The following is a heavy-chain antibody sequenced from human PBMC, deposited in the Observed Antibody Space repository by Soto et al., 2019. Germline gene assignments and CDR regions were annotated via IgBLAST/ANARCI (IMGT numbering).Heavy chain of an antibody. Sequence: PSETLSLTCTVSGGSISSYYWSWIRQPPGKGLEWIGYIYYSGSTNYNPSLKSRVTISVDTSKNQFSLKLSSVTAADTAVYYCARDNYYDSYGSIDYWGQGLLVTVSS. V-gene: IGHV4-59*01. CDR1: GGSISSYY. D-gene: IGHD3-22*01. CDR2: IYYSGST. J-gene: IGHJ4*02. CDR3: ARDNYYDSYGSIDY.